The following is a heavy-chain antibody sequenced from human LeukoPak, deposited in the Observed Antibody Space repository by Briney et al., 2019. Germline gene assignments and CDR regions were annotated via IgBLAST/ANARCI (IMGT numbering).Heavy chain of an antibody. CDR1: GFTFSSYA. J-gene: IGHJ3*02. Sequence: PGGSLRLSCAASGFTFSSYAMSWVRQAPGKGLEWVSAISGSGGSTYYADSVKGRFTISRDNSKNTLYLQMNSLRAEDTAVYYCAFSFLTGYYSGIDAFDIWGQGTMVTVSS. D-gene: IGHD3-9*01. V-gene: IGHV3-23*01. CDR2: ISGSGGST. CDR3: AFSFLTGYYSGIDAFDI.